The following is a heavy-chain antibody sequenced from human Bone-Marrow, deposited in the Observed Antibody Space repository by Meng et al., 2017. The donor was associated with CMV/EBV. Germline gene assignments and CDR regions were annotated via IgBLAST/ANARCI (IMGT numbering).Heavy chain of an antibody. Sequence: GESLKISCPASGFNMNWVRQAPGRGLQWVSNLYSADRKYYADSRDKFKSTLYLQMDSLRAEGTAVYYWGRGLNWNPPPADYYYYTMDVWGQGTTVTVSS. V-gene: IGHV3-53*01. CDR3: GRGLNWNPPPADYYYYTMDV. CDR2: LYSADRK. CDR1: GFN. D-gene: IGHD1-1*01. J-gene: IGHJ6*02.